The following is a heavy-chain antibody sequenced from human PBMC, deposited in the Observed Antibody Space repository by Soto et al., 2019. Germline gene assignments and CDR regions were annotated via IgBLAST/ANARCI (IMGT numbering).Heavy chain of an antibody. CDR3: ARTPAVAGTPYFDY. Sequence: QVQLVESGGGVVRPGRSLRLSCAAAGFTFSSYTMHWVRQAPGKGLEWVAVVSYDEGNEYYYADSVKGRFTISRDNSKNTLYLQMNSLRREDTAIYYCARTPAVAGTPYFDYWGQGTLVTVSS. CDR1: GFTFSSYT. V-gene: IGHV3-30-3*01. J-gene: IGHJ4*02. D-gene: IGHD6-19*01. CDR2: VSYDEGNE.